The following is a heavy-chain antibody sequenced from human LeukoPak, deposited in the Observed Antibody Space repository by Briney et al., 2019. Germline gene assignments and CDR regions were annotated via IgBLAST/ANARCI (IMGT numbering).Heavy chain of an antibody. CDR1: GGSINSSNW. D-gene: IGHD3-10*01. V-gene: IGHV4-4*02. Sequence: SETLSLTCAVSGGSINSSNWWSWVRQPPGKGLEWIGQIFHSGSANYNPSLKSRVTMSVDKSNNQFSLRLSSVTAADTAVYYCARDRPGSYWYFDLWGRGTLVTVSS. CDR3: ARDRPGSYWYFDL. CDR2: IFHSGSA. J-gene: IGHJ2*01.